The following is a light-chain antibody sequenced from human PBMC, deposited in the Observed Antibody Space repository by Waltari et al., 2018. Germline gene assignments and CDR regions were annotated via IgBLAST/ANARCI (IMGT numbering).Light chain of an antibody. CDR2: SAY. CDR3: QQFYSTPGLS. Sequence: DIQLTQSPSSVSASVGDRVTLTCRASQSISTCLTWYQHKPGEAPKLLISSAYSLRSGVTSRFSGSGSGTSFTPPTTSLQPEDFSAYYCQQFYSTPGLSFGGGTKVEIK. J-gene: IGKJ4*01. CDR1: QSISTC. V-gene: IGKV1-39*01.